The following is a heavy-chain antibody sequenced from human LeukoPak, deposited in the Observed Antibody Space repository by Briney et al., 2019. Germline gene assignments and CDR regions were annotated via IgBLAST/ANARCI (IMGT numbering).Heavy chain of an antibody. V-gene: IGHV1-8*01. CDR1: GYTFTSYD. Sequence: GASVKVSCKASGYTFTSYDINWVRQATGQGLEWMGWMNPNSGNTGYAQKFQGRVTMTRNTSISTAYMELSSLRSEDTAVYYCARVPKRYFDWSQFHYIYYYYGMDVWGQGTTVTVSS. CDR3: ARVPKRYFDWSQFHYIYYYYGMDV. CDR2: MNPNSGNT. D-gene: IGHD3-9*01. J-gene: IGHJ6*02.